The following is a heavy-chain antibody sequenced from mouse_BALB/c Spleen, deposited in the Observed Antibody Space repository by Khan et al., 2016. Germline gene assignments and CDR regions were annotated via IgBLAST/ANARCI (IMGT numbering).Heavy chain of an antibody. CDR3: ARYRYYYGSSKYFDV. Sequence: QIQLVQSGPELKKPGKTVKISCKASGYTFTNYGMNWVKQAPGKGLKWMGWINTYSGASTYADDFKGRFAFSLETSANTAYLQINNLKNKDTATYFCARYRYYYGSSKYFDVWGAGTTVTVSS. D-gene: IGHD1-1*01. J-gene: IGHJ1*01. CDR1: GYTFTNYG. V-gene: IGHV9-3-1*01. CDR2: INTYSGAS.